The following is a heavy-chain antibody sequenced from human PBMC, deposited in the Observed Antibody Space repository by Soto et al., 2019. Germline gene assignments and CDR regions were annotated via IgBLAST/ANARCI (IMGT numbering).Heavy chain of an antibody. CDR3: ARRARPDFYYMDV. V-gene: IGHV3-64*01. J-gene: IGHJ6*03. CDR1: GFTLSGYA. D-gene: IGHD6-6*01. CDR2: ISTNGVGT. Sequence: PGGSLRLSCAASGFTLSGYAMDWVRQAPGKGLEYVSGISTNGVGTYYANSVQGRFTISRDNSKNTVYLQMGSLRPEDMAVYYCARRARPDFYYMDVWGKGTTVTV.